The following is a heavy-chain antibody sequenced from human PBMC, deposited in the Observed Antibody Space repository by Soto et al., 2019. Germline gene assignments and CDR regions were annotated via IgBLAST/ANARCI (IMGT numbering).Heavy chain of an antibody. V-gene: IGHV4-39*01. Sequence: SETLSLTCTVSGGSISSSSYYWGWIRQPPGKGLEWIGSIYYSGSTYYNPSLKSRVTISVDTSKNQFSLKLSSVTAADTAVYYCARQSFSGCSCYYYCYYMAVPGQGTSVTGSS. D-gene: IGHD2-15*01. J-gene: IGHJ6*03. CDR3: ARQSFSGCSCYYYCYYMAV. CDR2: IYYSGST. CDR1: GGSISSSSYY.